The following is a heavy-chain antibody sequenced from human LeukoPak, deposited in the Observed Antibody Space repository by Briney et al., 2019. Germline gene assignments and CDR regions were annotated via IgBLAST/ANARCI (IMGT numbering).Heavy chain of an antibody. CDR1: GDYINSHY. CDR3: ASPRYCSGGSCYSRAFDY. D-gene: IGHD2-15*01. V-gene: IGHV4-59*11. J-gene: IGHJ4*02. Sequence: SETLSLTCSVSGDYINSHYWTWIRQSSGRGLEWLGYIHFGGSTKYNPSLKSPVTISIDTSRTQFSLRVYSVTAADTAVYYCASPRYCSGGSCYSRAFDYWGQGTLVTVSS. CDR2: IHFGGST.